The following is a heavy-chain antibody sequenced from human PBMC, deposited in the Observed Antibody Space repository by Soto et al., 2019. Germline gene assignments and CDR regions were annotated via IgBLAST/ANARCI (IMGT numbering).Heavy chain of an antibody. CDR2: IYYSGST. D-gene: IGHD3-3*01. V-gene: IGHV4-31*03. Sequence: SETLSLTCTVSGGSISSGGYYWSWIRQHPGKGLEWIGYIYYSGSTYYNPSLKSRVTISVDTSKNQFSLKLSSVTAADTAVYYCARLFYDFWSGYYGRNWFDPWGQGTLGTVSS. J-gene: IGHJ5*02. CDR1: GGSISSGGYY. CDR3: ARLFYDFWSGYYGRNWFDP.